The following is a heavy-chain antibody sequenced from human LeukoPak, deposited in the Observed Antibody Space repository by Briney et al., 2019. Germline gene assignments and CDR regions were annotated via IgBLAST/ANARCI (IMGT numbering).Heavy chain of an antibody. J-gene: IGHJ4*02. D-gene: IGHD3-22*01. CDR3: AKDRYYYDSSGYYGY. Sequence: GGSLRLSCAASGFTFSSYAMSWVRQAPGKGLEWVSAICGSGGSTYYADSVKGRFTISGDNSKNTLYLQMNSLRAEDTAVYYCAKDRYYYDSSGYYGYWGQGTLVTVSS. V-gene: IGHV3-23*01. CDR1: GFTFSSYA. CDR2: ICGSGGST.